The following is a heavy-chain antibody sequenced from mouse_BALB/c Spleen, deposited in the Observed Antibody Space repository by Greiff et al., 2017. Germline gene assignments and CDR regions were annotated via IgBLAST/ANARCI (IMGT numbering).Heavy chain of an antibody. V-gene: IGHV3-6*02. CDR3: ATPWGFAY. J-gene: IGHJ3*01. Sequence: EVKLQESGPGLVKPSQSLSLTCSVTGYSITSGYYWNWIRQFPGNKLEWMGYISYDGSNNYNPSLKNRISITRDTSKNQFFLKLNSVTTEDTATYYCATPWGFAYWGQGTLVTVSA. CDR1: GYSITSGYY. D-gene: IGHD4-1*01. CDR2: ISYDGSN.